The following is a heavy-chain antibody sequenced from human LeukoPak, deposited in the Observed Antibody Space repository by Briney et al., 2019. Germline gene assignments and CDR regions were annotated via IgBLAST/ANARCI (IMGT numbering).Heavy chain of an antibody. D-gene: IGHD5/OR15-5a*01. CDR3: ARGGPAVVSPREPPYYLDY. V-gene: IGHV3-74*01. J-gene: IGHJ4*02. Sequence: RGSLRLSCAASGFTFNSYWMHWVRQAPGKGLVWVSRINSDGSSTSYADSVKGPFTISRDNAKNTLCLQMNSLRTEATAVYYCARGGPAVVSPREPPYYLDYWGQGTLVTVSS. CDR1: GFTFNSYW. CDR2: INSDGSST.